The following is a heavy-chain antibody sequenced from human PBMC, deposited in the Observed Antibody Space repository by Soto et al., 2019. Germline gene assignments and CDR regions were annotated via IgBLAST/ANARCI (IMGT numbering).Heavy chain of an antibody. CDR2: ISPIFGTA. J-gene: IGHJ6*02. CDR1: GCTFRSYA. CDR3: AIMITFGGVIVKTSYYYGMDV. V-gene: IGHV1-69*13. D-gene: IGHD3-16*02. Sequence: AVKVSYKASGCTFRSYAISWVRQAPGQGLEWMGGISPIFGTANYAQKFHGRVTITADESTSTAYMELSSLRSEDTAVYYCAIMITFGGVIVKTSYYYGMDVWGQGTTVTVSS.